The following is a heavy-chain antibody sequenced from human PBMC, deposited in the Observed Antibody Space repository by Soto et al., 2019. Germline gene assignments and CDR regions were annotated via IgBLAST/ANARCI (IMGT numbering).Heavy chain of an antibody. CDR3: ARDRRSSSWSSDFDY. CDR1: GFTFSRYS. CDR2: ISSSSSYI. D-gene: IGHD6-13*01. V-gene: IGHV3-21*01. Sequence: LILSCAGSGFTFSRYSMNWLRQARGKGLEWVSSISSSSSYIYYADSVKGRFTISRDNAKNSLYVQMNSLRAEDTAVYYCARDRRSSSWSSDFDYWGQGTLVTVSS. J-gene: IGHJ4*02.